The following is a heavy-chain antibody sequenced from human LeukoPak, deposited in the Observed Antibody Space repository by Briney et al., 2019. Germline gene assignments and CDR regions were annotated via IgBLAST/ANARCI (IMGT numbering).Heavy chain of an antibody. Sequence: PSETLSLTCTVSGGPISSSSYYWGWIRQPPRKGLEWIGSIYYSGSTYYNPSLKSRVTISVDTSKNQFSLKLSSVTAADTAVYYCASRDCSGGSCYYVSSYYFDYWGQGTLVTVSS. CDR1: GGPISSSSYY. CDR2: IYYSGST. CDR3: ASRDCSGGSCYYVSSYYFDY. V-gene: IGHV4-39*01. J-gene: IGHJ4*02. D-gene: IGHD2-15*01.